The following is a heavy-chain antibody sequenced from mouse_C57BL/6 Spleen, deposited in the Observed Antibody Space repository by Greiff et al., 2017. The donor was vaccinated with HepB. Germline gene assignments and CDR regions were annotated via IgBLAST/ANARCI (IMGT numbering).Heavy chain of an antibody. J-gene: IGHJ3*01. CDR1: GYSITSGYY. Sequence: EVKLEESGPGLVKPSQSLSLTCSVTGYSITSGYYWNWIRQFPGNKLEWMGYISYDGSNNYNPSLKNRISITRDTSKNQFFLKLNSVTTEDTATYYCARDRDYYGSSYGAYWGQGTLVTVSA. CDR2: ISYDGSN. V-gene: IGHV3-6*01. CDR3: ARDRDYYGSSYGAY. D-gene: IGHD1-1*01.